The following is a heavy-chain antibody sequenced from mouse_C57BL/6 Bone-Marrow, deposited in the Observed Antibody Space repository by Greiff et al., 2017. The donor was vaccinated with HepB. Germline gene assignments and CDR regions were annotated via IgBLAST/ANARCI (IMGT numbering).Heavy chain of an antibody. Sequence: VKLQESGPELVKPGASVKISCKASGYAFSSSWMNWVKQRPGKGLEWIGRIYPGDGDTNYNGKFKGKATLTADKSSSTAYMQLSSLTSEDSAVYFCARGFTTVVAFDYWGQGTTLTVSS. CDR3: ARGFTTVVAFDY. D-gene: IGHD1-1*01. J-gene: IGHJ2*01. V-gene: IGHV1-82*01. CDR1: GYAFSSSW. CDR2: IYPGDGDT.